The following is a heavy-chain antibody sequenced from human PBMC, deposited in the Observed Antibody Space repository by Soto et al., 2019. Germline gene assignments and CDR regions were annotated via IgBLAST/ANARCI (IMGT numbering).Heavy chain of an antibody. J-gene: IGHJ4*02. CDR3: ARLDFGGAIDY. D-gene: IGHD3-3*01. CDR1: GGSISSSSYY. Sequence: XGTLSLTCTVSGGSISSSSYYWGWIRQPPGKGLEWIGSIYYSGSTYYNPSLKSRVTISVDTSKNQFSLKLSSVTAADTAVYYCARLDFGGAIDYWGQGTLVTVSS. V-gene: IGHV4-39*01. CDR2: IYYSGST.